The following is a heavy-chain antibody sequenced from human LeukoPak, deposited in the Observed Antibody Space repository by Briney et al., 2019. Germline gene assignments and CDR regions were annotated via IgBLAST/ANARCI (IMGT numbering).Heavy chain of an antibody. J-gene: IGHJ3*02. CDR1: GYSFTSYW. Sequence: PGESLKISCKGSGYSFTSYWIGWVRQMPGKGLEWMGIIYPGDSDTRYSPSFQGQVTISADKSISTAYLQWSSLKASDTAMYYCASQINDHGDYGDAFDIWGRGTMVTVSS. D-gene: IGHD4-17*01. V-gene: IGHV5-51*01. CDR3: ASQINDHGDYGDAFDI. CDR2: IYPGDSDT.